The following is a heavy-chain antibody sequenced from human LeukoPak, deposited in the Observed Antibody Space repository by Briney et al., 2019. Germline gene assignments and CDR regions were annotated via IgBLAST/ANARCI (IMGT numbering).Heavy chain of an antibody. CDR1: GGAISSGGYY. D-gene: IGHD4-17*01. CDR2: IYYSGTT. V-gene: IGHV4-31*03. J-gene: IGHJ4*02. Sequence: KPSETLSLTCTVSGGAISSGGYYWSWIRQHPGKGLEWIGYIYYSGTTYYNPSLKSRVTISIDASKNQFSLKLSSVSAADTAVYYCARADVNYGDYVWLRSPFDYWGQGTLVTVSS. CDR3: ARADVNYGDYVWLRSPFDY.